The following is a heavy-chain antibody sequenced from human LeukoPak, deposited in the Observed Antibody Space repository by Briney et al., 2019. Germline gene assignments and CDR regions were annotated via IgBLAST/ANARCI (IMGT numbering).Heavy chain of an antibody. CDR2: ISSSSSYI. J-gene: IGHJ3*02. CDR1: GFTFSSYS. CDR3: ARGLVITTLGAFDI. D-gene: IGHD3-22*01. V-gene: IGHV3-21*01. Sequence: AGGSLRLSCAASGFTFSSYSVNWVRQAPGKGLEWVSSISSSSSYIYYADSVKGRFTISRDNAKNSLYLQMNSLRAEDTAVYYCARGLVITTLGAFDIWGQGTMVTVSS.